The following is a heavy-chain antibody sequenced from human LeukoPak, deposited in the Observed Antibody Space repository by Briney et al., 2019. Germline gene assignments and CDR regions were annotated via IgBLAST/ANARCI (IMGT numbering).Heavy chain of an antibody. V-gene: IGHV6-1*01. CDR2: TYYRSKWYN. Sequence: SQTLSLTCAISGDTVSNKRSAWNWIRQSPSRGLEWLGRTYYRSKWYNDYAVSVKSRITINPDTSKNQFSLKLSSVTAADTAVYYCARGGWNKFDYWGQGTLVTVSS. D-gene: IGHD3-22*01. CDR1: GDTVSNKRSA. J-gene: IGHJ4*02. CDR3: ARGGWNKFDY.